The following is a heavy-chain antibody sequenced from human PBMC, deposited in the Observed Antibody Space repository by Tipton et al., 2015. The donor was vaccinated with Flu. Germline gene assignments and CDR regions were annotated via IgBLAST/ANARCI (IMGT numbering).Heavy chain of an antibody. J-gene: IGHJ6*03. D-gene: IGHD3-10*01. V-gene: IGHV4-61*02. Sequence: TLSLTCTVSGGSISSGNYYWTWIRQPAGKGLEWIGRIYTRGSTNYNPSLKSRVTMSVDTSKNQFSLKLSSVTAADTAVYYCARGGAGITMVRGATYYYYYMDVWGKGTTVPVS. CDR2: IYTRGST. CDR3: ARGGAGITMVRGATYYYYYMDV. CDR1: GGSISSGNYY.